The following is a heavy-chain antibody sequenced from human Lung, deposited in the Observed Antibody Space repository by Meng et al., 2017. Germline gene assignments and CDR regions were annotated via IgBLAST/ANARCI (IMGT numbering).Heavy chain of an antibody. J-gene: IGHJ4*02. CDR3: AMSYTSTPWPY. V-gene: IGHV1-2*06. D-gene: IGHD2-2*02. CDR1: GYTFPDYW. Sequence: QVRLGHSGAEVKKPGASVKVSCKASGYTFPDYWLHWVRRAPGQGLEWMGRINPKSGDTHYAQRFQGRVTMTGDTSISTAYMELSGLRSDDTAVYYCAMSYTSTPWPYWGQGALVTVSS. CDR2: INPKSGDT.